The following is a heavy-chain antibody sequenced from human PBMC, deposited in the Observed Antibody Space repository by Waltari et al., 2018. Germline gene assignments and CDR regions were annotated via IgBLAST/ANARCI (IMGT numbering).Heavy chain of an antibody. Sequence: QVQLQESGPGLVKPSETLSLTCTVSGGSISSYYWSWIRQPAGKGLEWIGRIYTSGSTNYNPSLKRRVTMSVDTSKNQFSLKLSSVTAADTAVYYCARGLRASSGSRNAEYFQHWGQGTLVTVSS. CDR2: IYTSGST. V-gene: IGHV4-4*07. CDR1: GGSISSYY. D-gene: IGHD6-25*01. CDR3: ARGLRASSGSRNAEYFQH. J-gene: IGHJ1*01.